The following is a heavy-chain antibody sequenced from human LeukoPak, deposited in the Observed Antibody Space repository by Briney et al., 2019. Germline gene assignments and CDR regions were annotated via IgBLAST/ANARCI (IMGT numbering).Heavy chain of an antibody. CDR2: ISAYNGNT. J-gene: IGHJ3*02. CDR3: AILVSSIAVAGPDAFDI. CDR1: GYTFTSYG. Sequence: ASVKVSCKASGYTFTSYGISWVRQAPGQGLEWMGWISAYNGNTNYAQKLQGRVTMTTDTSTSTAYMELRSLRSDDTAVYYCAILVSSIAVAGPDAFDIWGQGTMVTVSS. D-gene: IGHD6-19*01. V-gene: IGHV1-18*01.